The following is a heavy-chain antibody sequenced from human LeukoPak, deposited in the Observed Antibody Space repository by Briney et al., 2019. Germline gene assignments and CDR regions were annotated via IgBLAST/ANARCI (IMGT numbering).Heavy chain of an antibody. CDR2: IYYSGST. Sequence: ASETLSLTCAVYGGSFSGYYWGWIRQPPGKGLEWIGSIYYSGSTYYNPSLKSRVTISVDTSKNQFSLKLSSVTAADTAVYYCARHPLGGRYYYDSSGYFDYWGQGTLVTVSS. CDR3: ARHPLGGRYYYDSSGYFDY. J-gene: IGHJ4*02. D-gene: IGHD3-22*01. CDR1: GGSFSGYY. V-gene: IGHV4-39*01.